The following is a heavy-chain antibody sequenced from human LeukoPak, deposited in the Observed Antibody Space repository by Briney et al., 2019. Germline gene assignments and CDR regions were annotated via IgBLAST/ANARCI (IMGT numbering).Heavy chain of an antibody. Sequence: SETLSLTCTVSGGSISGYYWSWIRQPPGKGLEWIGYIYYSGSTNYNSSLKSRVTISVDTSKNQFSLKLSSVTAADTAVYYCARDRMTGYSSEAAFDIWGQGTMVTVSS. CDR2: IYYSGST. D-gene: IGHD3-9*01. CDR1: GGSISGYY. V-gene: IGHV4-59*12. J-gene: IGHJ3*02. CDR3: ARDRMTGYSSEAAFDI.